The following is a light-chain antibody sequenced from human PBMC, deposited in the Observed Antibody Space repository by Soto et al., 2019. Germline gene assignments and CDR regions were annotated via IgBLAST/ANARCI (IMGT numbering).Light chain of an antibody. CDR1: QTVLYTSNNKHY. J-gene: IGKJ5*01. V-gene: IGKV4-1*01. Sequence: DIVMTQSPDSLSVSLGERATINCKSSQTVLYTSNNKHYLAWYQQKPGQPPKLLIYWASSRDSGVPDRFSASGSGTDFTLTITSLQAEDVAVYYCQQYHSTPWTFGQGTRLEIK. CDR2: WAS. CDR3: QQYHSTPWT.